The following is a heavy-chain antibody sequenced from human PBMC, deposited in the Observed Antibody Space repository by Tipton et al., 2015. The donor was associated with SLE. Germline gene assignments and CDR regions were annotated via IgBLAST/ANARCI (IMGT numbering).Heavy chain of an antibody. V-gene: IGHV3-23*01. CDR1: GFTFSSYA. CDR3: ARDNPRSYDSSGYYCGLWDY. Sequence: SLRLSCAASGFTFSSYAMHWVRQAPGKGLEWVSAISGSGGSTYYADSVKGRFTISRDNSKNTLYLQMNSLRAEDTAVYYCARDNPRSYDSSGYYCGLWDYWGQGTLVTVSS. CDR2: ISGSGGST. D-gene: IGHD3-22*01. J-gene: IGHJ4*02.